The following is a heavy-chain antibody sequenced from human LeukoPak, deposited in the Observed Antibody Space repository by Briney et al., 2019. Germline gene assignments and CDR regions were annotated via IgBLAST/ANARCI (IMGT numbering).Heavy chain of an antibody. J-gene: IGHJ4*02. CDR2: IYTSGST. CDR3: ARELGYDSSGYYPRAYYFDY. Sequence: SETLSLTCTVSGGSISSSSYYWGWIRQPPGKGLEWIGRIYTSGSTNYNPSLKSRVTISVDTSKNQFSLKLSSVTAADTAVYYCARELGYDSSGYYPRAYYFDYWGQGTLVTVSS. CDR1: GGSISSSSYY. D-gene: IGHD3-22*01. V-gene: IGHV4-39*07.